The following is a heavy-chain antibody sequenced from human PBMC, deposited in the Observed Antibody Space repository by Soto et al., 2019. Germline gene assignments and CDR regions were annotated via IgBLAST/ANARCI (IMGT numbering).Heavy chain of an antibody. CDR2: ISGSGGST. Sequence: GGSLRLSCAASGFTFSSYAMSWVRQAPGKGLEWVSAISGSGGSTYYADSVKGRFTISRDNSKNTLYLQMNSLRAEDTAVYYCARTEPYYDILTGYYLTPEYFQHWGQGTLVTVSS. D-gene: IGHD3-9*01. CDR3: ARTEPYYDILTGYYLTPEYFQH. J-gene: IGHJ1*01. CDR1: GFTFSSYA. V-gene: IGHV3-23*01.